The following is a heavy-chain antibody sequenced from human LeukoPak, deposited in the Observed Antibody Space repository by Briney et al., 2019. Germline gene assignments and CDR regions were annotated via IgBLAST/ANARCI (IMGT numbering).Heavy chain of an antibody. CDR3: ASGPRVQLFYYAMDV. D-gene: IGHD5-24*01. CDR1: GYTFTNYG. CDR2: MNPHSGHA. V-gene: IGHV1-8*02. J-gene: IGHJ6*02. Sequence: GASVKVSCKASGYTFTNYGINWVRQATGQGLEWMGWMNPHSGHAGFAQKFQGRVAMTRNTSITTAYMEISSLKSEDTAVYYCASGPRVQLFYYAMDVWGQGTTVTVSS.